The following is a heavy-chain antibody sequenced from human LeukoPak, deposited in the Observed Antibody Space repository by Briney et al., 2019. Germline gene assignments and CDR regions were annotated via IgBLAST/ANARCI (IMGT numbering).Heavy chain of an antibody. Sequence: GGSLRLSCAASGFTFDDYAMHWVRQAPGKGLEWVSGITWNSGTIGYADSVKGRFTISRDNAKNSLYLQMNSLRAEDTAVYYCARELGYCSGGSCYGWRGFDPWGQGTLVTVSS. CDR3: ARELGYCSGGSCYGWRGFDP. CDR1: GFTFDDYA. V-gene: IGHV3-9*01. J-gene: IGHJ5*02. CDR2: ITWNSGTI. D-gene: IGHD2-15*01.